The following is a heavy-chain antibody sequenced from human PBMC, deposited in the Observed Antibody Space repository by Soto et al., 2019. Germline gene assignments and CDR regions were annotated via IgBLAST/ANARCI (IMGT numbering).Heavy chain of an antibody. CDR2: ISGSGGST. CDR3: AKDQSRLRYFDWPGVDY. J-gene: IGHJ4*02. V-gene: IGHV3-23*01. D-gene: IGHD3-9*01. CDR1: VFTFSSYA. Sequence: GGSVRLSCASSVFTFSSYAMSWVRQSPGEGLEWVSAISGSGGSTYYADSVKGRFTISRDNSKNTLYLQMNSLRAEDTAVYYCAKDQSRLRYFDWPGVDYWGQGTLVTVSS.